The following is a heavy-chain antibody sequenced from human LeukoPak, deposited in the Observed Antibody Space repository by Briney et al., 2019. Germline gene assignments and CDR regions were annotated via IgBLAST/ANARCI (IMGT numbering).Heavy chain of an antibody. CDR1: RFIFRSYW. V-gene: IGHV3-7*01. J-gene: IGHJ4*02. CDR2: IEKDGSKK. CDR3: ATNSDYRFEY. Sequence: GGSLRLSCAASRFIFRSYWMSGVRQAPGRGLEWVTNIEKDGSKKNYVDSVKGRFTISRDNAKNSLFLQMNSLRDEDTAVYYCATNSDYRFEYWGQGTLVTVSS. D-gene: IGHD3-22*01.